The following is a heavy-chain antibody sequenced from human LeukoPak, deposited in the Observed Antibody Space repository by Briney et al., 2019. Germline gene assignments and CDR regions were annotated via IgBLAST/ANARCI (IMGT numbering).Heavy chain of an antibody. CDR2: IYSSGST. J-gene: IGHJ4*02. V-gene: IGHV4-4*07. CDR3: ASSQEYALDY. Sequence: PSETLSLTCAVSGGSISSYSWSWIRQPAGKGLEWIGRIYSSGSTNYNPSLKSRVTMSLDTSKNQFSLKLSSVTAADTAVYYCASSQEYALDYWGQGTLVTVSS. CDR1: GGSISSYS. D-gene: IGHD2-2*01.